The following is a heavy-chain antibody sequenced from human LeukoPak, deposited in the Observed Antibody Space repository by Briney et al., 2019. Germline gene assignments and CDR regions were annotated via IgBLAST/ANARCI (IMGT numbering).Heavy chain of an antibody. J-gene: IGHJ6*02. CDR2: INHSGST. CDR3: ARRGGYYSTYYYGMDV. Sequence: SETLSLTCAVYGGSFSGYYWSWIRQPPGKGLEWIGEINHSGSTNYNPSLKSRVTISVDTSKNQFSLKLSSVTAADTAVYYCARRGGYYSTYYYGMDVWGQGTTVTVSS. CDR1: GGSFSGYY. D-gene: IGHD3-22*01. V-gene: IGHV4-34*01.